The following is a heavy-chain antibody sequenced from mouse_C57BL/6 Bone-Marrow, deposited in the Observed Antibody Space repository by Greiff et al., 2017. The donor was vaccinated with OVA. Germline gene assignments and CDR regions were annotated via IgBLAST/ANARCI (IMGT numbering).Heavy chain of an antibody. Sequence: DVHLVESGGGLVKPGGSLKLSCAASGFTFSDYGMHWVRQAPEKGLEWVAYISSGSSTIYYADTVKGRFTISRDNAKNTLFLQMTSLRSEDTAMYYCARLRDYDGVDYWGQGTTLTVSS. V-gene: IGHV5-17*01. CDR3: ARLRDYDGVDY. D-gene: IGHD2-4*01. CDR2: ISSGSSTI. CDR1: GFTFSDYG. J-gene: IGHJ2*01.